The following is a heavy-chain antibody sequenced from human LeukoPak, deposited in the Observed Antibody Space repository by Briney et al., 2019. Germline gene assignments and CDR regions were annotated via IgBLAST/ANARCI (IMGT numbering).Heavy chain of an antibody. CDR1: GFTFSCYA. CDR3: AKDRGSGWYLGYFDY. D-gene: IGHD6-19*01. Sequence: GGSLRLSCAASGFTFSCYAMHWVRPAPGKGLEWVAVISYDGSNKYYADSVKGRFTISRDNSKNTLYLQMNSLRAEDTAVYYCAKDRGSGWYLGYFDYWGQGTLVTVSS. J-gene: IGHJ4*02. CDR2: ISYDGSNK. V-gene: IGHV3-30*04.